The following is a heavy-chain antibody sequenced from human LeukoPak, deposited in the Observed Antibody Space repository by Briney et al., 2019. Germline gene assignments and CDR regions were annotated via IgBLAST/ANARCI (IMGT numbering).Heavy chain of an antibody. D-gene: IGHD2/OR15-2a*01. Sequence: PSETLSLTCTASGGSISNYYWSWIRQPPGKGLEWIGYIYYSGSTNYNPSLKSRVTISVDTSKNQFSLKLSSVTAADTAVYYCARAGYYSDRYNWFDPWGQGTLVTVSS. V-gene: IGHV4-59*01. CDR3: ARAGYYSDRYNWFDP. CDR1: GGSISNYY. J-gene: IGHJ5*02. CDR2: IYYSGST.